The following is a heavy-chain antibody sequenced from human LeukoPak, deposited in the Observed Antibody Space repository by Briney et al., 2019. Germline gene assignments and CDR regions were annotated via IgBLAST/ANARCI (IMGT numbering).Heavy chain of an antibody. Sequence: ASVKVSCKASGYTFINYDISWVRQAPGQGLEWMGWISAYNGDTDSAQKLQGRVTMTTDTAASTAYMELRSLGSDDTAVYYCARGGSSGWPFDYWGQGTLVTVSS. D-gene: IGHD6-19*01. V-gene: IGHV1-18*01. CDR1: GYTFINYD. J-gene: IGHJ4*02. CDR2: ISAYNGDT. CDR3: ARGGSSGWPFDY.